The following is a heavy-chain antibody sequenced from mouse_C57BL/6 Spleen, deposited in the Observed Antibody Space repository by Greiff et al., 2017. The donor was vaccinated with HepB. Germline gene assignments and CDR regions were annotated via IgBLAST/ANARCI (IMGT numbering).Heavy chain of an antibody. V-gene: IGHV5-17*01. Sequence: EVKLQESGGGLVKPGGSLKLSCAASGFTFSDYGMHWVRQAPEKGLEWVAYISSGSSTIYYADTVKGRFTISRDNAKNTLFLQMTSLRSEDTAMYYCARRSSPYFDYWGQGTTLTVSS. D-gene: IGHD1-1*01. CDR3: ARRSSPYFDY. CDR2: ISSGSSTI. J-gene: IGHJ2*01. CDR1: GFTFSDYG.